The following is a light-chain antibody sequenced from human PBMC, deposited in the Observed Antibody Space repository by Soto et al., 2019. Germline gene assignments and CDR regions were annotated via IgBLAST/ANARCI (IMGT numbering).Light chain of an antibody. J-gene: IGKJ1*01. V-gene: IGKV3-20*01. CDR3: QQYGSSGT. Sequence: EIVLTQSPATVSLYTGERATLSCRASRGVSIYLAWYQQKPGQAPRLLIYDSSTRATGFPDRFVGSGSGTDFTLTISRLEPEDFAVYYCQQYGSSGTFGQGTKVDIK. CDR2: DSS. CDR1: RGVSIY.